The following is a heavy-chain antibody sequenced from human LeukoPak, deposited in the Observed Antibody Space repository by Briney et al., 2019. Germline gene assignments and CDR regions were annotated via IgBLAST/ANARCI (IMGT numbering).Heavy chain of an antibody. CDR2: ILYDGSNR. CDR1: GFTFSSYA. D-gene: IGHD6-13*01. V-gene: IGHV3-30-3*01. Sequence: GRSLRLSCAASGFTFSSYAMHWVRQAPGKGLEWVAVILYDGSNRYYADSVKGRFTISRDNSKNTLYLQMNSLRAEDTAVYYCARDRAAAGTGAFDIWGQGTMVTVSS. J-gene: IGHJ3*02. CDR3: ARDRAAAGTGAFDI.